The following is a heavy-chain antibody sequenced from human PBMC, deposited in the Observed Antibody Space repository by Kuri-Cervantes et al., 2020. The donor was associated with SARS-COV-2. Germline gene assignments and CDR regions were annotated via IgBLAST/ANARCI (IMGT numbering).Heavy chain of an antibody. Sequence: GESLKISCAASGFTFSGYWMTWVRQAPGKGLEWVANIKEDGSQRYYVDSAKGRFTISRDNDNSSLYLQMNYLGAGDTALYYCASLGSGKGAIDYWGQGTLVTVSS. CDR1: GFTFSGYW. J-gene: IGHJ4*02. V-gene: IGHV3-7*01. D-gene: IGHD6-25*01. CDR2: IKEDGSQR. CDR3: ASLGSGKGAIDY.